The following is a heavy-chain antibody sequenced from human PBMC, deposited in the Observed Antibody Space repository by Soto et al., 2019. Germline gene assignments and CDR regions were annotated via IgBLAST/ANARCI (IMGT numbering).Heavy chain of an antibody. CDR2: IHGDGGKI. J-gene: IGHJ4*02. D-gene: IGHD5-18*01. Sequence: EVQLVESGGGVVQPGGSLRLSCEASGFMFSDYWMSWVRQAPGKGLEWVASIHGDGGKIYYVDSVKGRFTISRDNAKRSLYLQMNSLRAEDAAVYYCARVFYGGYTYGPGDYWGQGALVAVSS. CDR1: GFMFSDYW. V-gene: IGHV3-7*01. CDR3: ARVFYGGYTYGPGDY.